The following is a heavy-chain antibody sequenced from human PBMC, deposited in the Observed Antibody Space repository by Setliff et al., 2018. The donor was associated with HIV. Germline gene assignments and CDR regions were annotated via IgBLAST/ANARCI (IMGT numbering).Heavy chain of an antibody. Sequence: RGESLTISCKGSGYSFSSYWIGWVRQMPGKGLEFMGLLYPADSNIRYSPSFQGQVTISVDKSTNTAFLQWTSLRASDTAMYYCTRLWHENWGGVDYWGQGTLVTVSS. J-gene: IGHJ4*02. V-gene: IGHV5-51*01. CDR1: GYSFSSYW. CDR2: LYPADSNI. CDR3: TRLWHENWGGVDY. D-gene: IGHD3-16*01.